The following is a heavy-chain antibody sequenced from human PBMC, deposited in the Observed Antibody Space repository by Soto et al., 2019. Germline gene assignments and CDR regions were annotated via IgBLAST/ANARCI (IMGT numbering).Heavy chain of an antibody. CDR1: GGSFSGYY. J-gene: IGHJ5*02. CDR2: INHSGST. D-gene: IGHD3-10*01. Sequence: PSETLSLTCAVYGGSFSGYYWSWIRQPPVKGLEWIGEINHSGSTNYNPSLKSRVTISVDTSKNQFSLKLSSVTAADTAVYYCARGIYPMVRGVIGFDPWGQGTLVTVSS. V-gene: IGHV4-34*01. CDR3: ARGIYPMVRGVIGFDP.